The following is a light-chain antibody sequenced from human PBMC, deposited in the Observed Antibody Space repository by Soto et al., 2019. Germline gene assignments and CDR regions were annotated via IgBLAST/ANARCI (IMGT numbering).Light chain of an antibody. CDR1: QSVSSY. J-gene: IGKJ2*01. CDR2: DAS. CDR3: QQRSSWPRYT. Sequence: EIVLTQSPATLSLSPGERATLSCRASQSVSSYLAWYQQKPGQPPRLLIYDASNRATGIPARFSGSGSGTDFTLTISSLEPEDFAVYYCQQRSSWPRYTFGQGTKLEIK. V-gene: IGKV3-11*01.